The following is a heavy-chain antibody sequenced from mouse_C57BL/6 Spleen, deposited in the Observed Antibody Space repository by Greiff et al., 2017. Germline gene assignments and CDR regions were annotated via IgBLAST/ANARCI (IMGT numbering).Heavy chain of an antibody. V-gene: IGHV1-81*01. Sequence: QVQLQQSGAELARPGASVKLSCKASGYTFTSYGISWVKQRTGQGLEWIGEIYPRSGNTYYNEKFKGKATLTADKSSSTAYMELRSLTSEDSAVYFCARSDGYYPHWYFDVWGTGTTVTVSS. J-gene: IGHJ1*03. CDR2: IYPRSGNT. CDR3: ARSDGYYPHWYFDV. D-gene: IGHD2-3*01. CDR1: GYTFTSYG.